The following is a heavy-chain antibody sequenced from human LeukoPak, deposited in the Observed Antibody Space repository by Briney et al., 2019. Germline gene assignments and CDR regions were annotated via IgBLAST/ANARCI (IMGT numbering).Heavy chain of an antibody. D-gene: IGHD3-3*01. CDR3: AREGVNYDFWSGYPNRKTAYYYYMDV. Sequence: GGSLRLSCAASGFTFSSYAMHWVRQAPGKGLEYVSAISSNGGSTYYANSVKGRFTISRDNSKNTLYLQMGSLRAEDMAVYYCAREGVNYDFWSGYPNRKTAYYYYMDVWGKGTTVTVSS. V-gene: IGHV3-64*01. J-gene: IGHJ6*03. CDR1: GFTFSSYA. CDR2: ISSNGGST.